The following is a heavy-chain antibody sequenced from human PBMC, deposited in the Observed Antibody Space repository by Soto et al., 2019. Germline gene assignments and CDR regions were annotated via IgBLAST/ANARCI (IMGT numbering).Heavy chain of an antibody. CDR1: GFTCSSYT. J-gene: IGHJ4*02. CDR3: AKPVKQLVPNPIDY. V-gene: IGHV3-23*01. D-gene: IGHD6-13*01. Sequence: XGSLRLKCAASGFTCSSYTMSWVRQAPGKGLEWVSAISVSGGSTYYADYVKGRFTISRDNSKNTLYLQMNSLRAEDTAVYYCAKPVKQLVPNPIDYWGPGALVTVSS. CDR2: ISVSGGST.